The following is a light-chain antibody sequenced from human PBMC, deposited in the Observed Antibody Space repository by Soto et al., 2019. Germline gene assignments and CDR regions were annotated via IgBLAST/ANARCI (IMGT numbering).Light chain of an antibody. V-gene: IGLV2-8*01. Sequence: QSALTQPPSASGSPGHSVTISCTGTSSDVGGYNYVSWYQQHPGKAPKLMIYEVSKRPSGVPDRFSGSKSGNTASLTVSGLQAEDEADYYCSSYAGSNFVVFGGGTQLTVL. CDR3: SSYAGSNFVV. CDR2: EVS. CDR1: SSDVGGYNY. J-gene: IGLJ2*01.